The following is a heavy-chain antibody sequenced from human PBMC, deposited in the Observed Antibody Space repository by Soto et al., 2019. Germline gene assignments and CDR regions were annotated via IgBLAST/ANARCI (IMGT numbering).Heavy chain of an antibody. CDR2: IYYSGST. D-gene: IGHD3-3*01. J-gene: IGHJ4*02. Sequence: QVQLQESGPGLVKPSETLSLTCTVSGGSISSYYWSWIRQPPGKGLEWIGYIYYSGSTNYNPSLKNRVTISVDTSKNQFSLKLSSVTAADTAVYYCARHGYDFWSGDYLPDYWGQGTLVTVSS. V-gene: IGHV4-59*01. CDR3: ARHGYDFWSGDYLPDY. CDR1: GGSISSYY.